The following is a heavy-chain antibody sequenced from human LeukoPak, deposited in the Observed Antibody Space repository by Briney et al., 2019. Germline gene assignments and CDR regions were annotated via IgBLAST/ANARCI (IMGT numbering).Heavy chain of an antibody. V-gene: IGHV3-7*01. CDR1: GFTFSSYA. Sequence: GGSLRLSCAASGFTFSSYAMSWVRQAPGKGLEWVANIKKDGIEKYYVESVKGRFTISRDNAKNSLSLQMNSLRAEDTAVYYCARGRYSSRSGGYYFDIWGQGTLVTVSS. CDR2: IKKDGIEK. CDR3: ARGRYSSRSGGYYFDI. D-gene: IGHD2-2*01. J-gene: IGHJ4*02.